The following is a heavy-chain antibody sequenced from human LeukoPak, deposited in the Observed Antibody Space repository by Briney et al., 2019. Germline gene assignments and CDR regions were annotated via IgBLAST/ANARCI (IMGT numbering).Heavy chain of an antibody. J-gene: IGHJ4*02. Sequence: SETLSLTCTVSGGSISSGGYYWSWIRQPPGKGLEWIGYIYHSGSTYYNPSLKSRVTISVDRSKNQFSLKLSSVTAADTAVYSCARETNWHYFDSWGQGTLVTVSS. V-gene: IGHV4-30-2*01. CDR3: ARETNWHYFDS. CDR2: IYHSGST. CDR1: GGSISSGGYY. D-gene: IGHD7-27*01.